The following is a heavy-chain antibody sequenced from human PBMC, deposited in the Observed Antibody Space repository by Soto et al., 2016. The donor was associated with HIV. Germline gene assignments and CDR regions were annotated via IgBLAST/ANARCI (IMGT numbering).Heavy chain of an antibody. V-gene: IGHV4-38-2*01. Sequence: QVQLQESGPGLVKPLETLSLTCAVSGYSINSGYYWGWIRQPPGKGLEWIGSIYHSGNTYYNPSLKSRVTISVDTSKNHFSLKMKYVTAADTAVYYCVRGGVQLEADYWGQGTLVTVSS. CDR1: GYSINSGYY. CDR3: VRGGVQLEADY. CDR2: IYHSGNT. D-gene: IGHD1-1*01. J-gene: IGHJ4*02.